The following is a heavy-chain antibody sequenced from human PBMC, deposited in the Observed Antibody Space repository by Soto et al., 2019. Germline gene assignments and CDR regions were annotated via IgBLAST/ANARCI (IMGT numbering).Heavy chain of an antibody. Sequence: PGGSPRPPFAAPGFTFSYYWMPWVPQAPGKGLEWVANIQQDGSEKYYVDSVQGRFTISRDNAENSLYLQMNGLRAEDTAVYYCARDYYVSGSFYIDYWGQGTLVTVSS. D-gene: IGHD3-10*01. CDR3: ARDYYVSGSFYIDY. CDR2: IQQDGSEK. V-gene: IGHV3-7*01. CDR1: GFTFSYYW. J-gene: IGHJ4*02.